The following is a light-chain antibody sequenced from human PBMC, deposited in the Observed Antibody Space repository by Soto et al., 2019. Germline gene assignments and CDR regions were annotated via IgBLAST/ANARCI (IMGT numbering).Light chain of an antibody. Sequence: DIHMAQSPSSVSASVGDTIIITCRASQNVRSYLNWYQQKPGKAPKLLIYESSTLESGVPSTFSGDGFGTDFTLTISSLHPDDFATYYCQQSVFAPPTFGRGTKVEI. J-gene: IGKJ1*01. CDR1: QNVRSY. V-gene: IGKV1-39*01. CDR3: QQSVFAPPT. CDR2: ESS.